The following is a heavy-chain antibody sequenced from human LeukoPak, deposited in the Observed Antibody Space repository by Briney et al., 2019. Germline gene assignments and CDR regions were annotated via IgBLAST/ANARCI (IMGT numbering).Heavy chain of an antibody. D-gene: IGHD6-19*01. CDR2: INPNSGGT. CDR3: ARGPGYSSGWYGVSGLDD. CDR1: GYTFTGYY. V-gene: IGHV1-2*02. J-gene: IGHJ4*02. Sequence: ASVKVSCKASGYTFTGYYMHWVRQAPGQGLEWMGWINPNSGGTNYAQKFQGRVTMTRDTSISTAYMELSRLRSDDTAVYYCARGPGYSSGWYGVSGLDDWGQGTLVTVSS.